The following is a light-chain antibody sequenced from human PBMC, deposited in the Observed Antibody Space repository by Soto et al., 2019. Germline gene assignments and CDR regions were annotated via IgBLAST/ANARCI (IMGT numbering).Light chain of an antibody. CDR1: QSVSSTY. CDR3: HQYGSSTRT. J-gene: IGKJ1*01. V-gene: IGKV3-20*01. CDR2: DAS. Sequence: EIVLTQSPGTLSLSPGERATLSCRASQSVSSTYLAWYQQKPGQAPRLLIYDASSRDTGISDRFSGSGSGTDFTLTISRLEPEDFAVYYCHQYGSSTRTFGQGTQVDIK.